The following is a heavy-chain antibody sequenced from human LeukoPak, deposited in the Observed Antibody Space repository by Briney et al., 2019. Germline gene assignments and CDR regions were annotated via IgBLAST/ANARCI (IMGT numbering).Heavy chain of an antibody. D-gene: IGHD2-2*01. J-gene: IGHJ4*02. CDR2: TKHSEST. CDR1: RFTFSSYW. CDR3: ARVIGSDTRDYYLGY. Sequence: PGGSLRLSCAASRFTFSSYWMSWVRQSPGKGLEWIGEIKSTGTTNWIGETKHSESTNYNPSLKSRVTISADTSKNQFSLKLTSVTAADTAVYYCARVIGSDTRDYYLGYWGQGTLVTVYS. V-gene: IGHV4-34*01.